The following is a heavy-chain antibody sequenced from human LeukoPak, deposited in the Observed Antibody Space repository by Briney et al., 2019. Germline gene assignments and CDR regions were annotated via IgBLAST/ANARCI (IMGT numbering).Heavy chain of an antibody. CDR1: GFTFSTFG. V-gene: IGHV3-30*18. CDR2: ISCDGSIK. Sequence: PGGSLRLSCAASGFTFSTFGMHWVRQAPGKGLDWVALISCDGSIKYYADSVKGRFTISRDNSKNTLYLQMNSLRDEDTAVYYCAKVSAVGGFYYYGMDVWGQGTTVTVSS. J-gene: IGHJ6*02. D-gene: IGHD6-19*01. CDR3: AKVSAVGGFYYYGMDV.